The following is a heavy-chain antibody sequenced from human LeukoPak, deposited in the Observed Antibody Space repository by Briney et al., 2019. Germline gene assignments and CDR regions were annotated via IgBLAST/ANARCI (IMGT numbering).Heavy chain of an antibody. D-gene: IGHD5-24*01. J-gene: IGHJ4*02. CDR1: GGSISSYY. CDR3: ARWAPVDGNFDY. CDR2: IYYSGST. Sequence: PSETLSLTCTVSGGSISSYYWSWIRQPPGKGLEWIGYIYYSGSTNYNPSLKSRVTISVDTSKNQFSLKLSSVTAADTAVYYCARWAPVDGNFDYWGQGTLVTVSS. V-gene: IGHV4-59*08.